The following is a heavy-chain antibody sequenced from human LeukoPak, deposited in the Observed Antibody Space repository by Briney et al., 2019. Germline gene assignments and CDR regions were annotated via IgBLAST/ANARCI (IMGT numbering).Heavy chain of an antibody. CDR3: ARDLRGRYDY. CDR1: GYTLPHYA. CDR2: INAGNGNT. J-gene: IGHJ4*02. D-gene: IGHD5/OR15-5a*01. Sequence: SVKVSCKASGYTLPHYALHGVRQAPGQGREGMGWINAGNGNTKYAHEFQGSVTITRDTSASTAYMELSSLRSEDMAVYYCARDLRGRYDYWGRGTLVTVSS. V-gene: IGHV1-3*03.